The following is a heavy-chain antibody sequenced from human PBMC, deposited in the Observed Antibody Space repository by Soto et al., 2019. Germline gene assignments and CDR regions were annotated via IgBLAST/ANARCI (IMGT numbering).Heavy chain of an antibody. CDR1: GASITGSFF. CDR3: ARRMTPPGAPAWYFSDS. D-gene: IGHD2-15*01. CDR2: FSLSGTT. V-gene: IGHV4-4*07. Sequence: QVQLQESGPGLMKPSETLSLPCTVSGASITGSFFWSWIRQPAGKGLEWIGRFSLSGTTNYNPSPTSRGTRAADGSTKQFSRRLTSGTAADTALYYWARRMTPPGAPAWYFSDSGGKGTLVTVSS. J-gene: IGHJ4*02.